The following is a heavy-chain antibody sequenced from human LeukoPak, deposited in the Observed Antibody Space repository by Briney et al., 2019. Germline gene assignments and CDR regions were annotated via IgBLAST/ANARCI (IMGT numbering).Heavy chain of an antibody. J-gene: IGHJ4*02. Sequence: MLGESLKISCKGSGYSFTSYWIGWVRQMPGKGLEWMGIIHPGDSDTRYSPSFQGQVTISADKSISTAYLQWSSLKASDTAMYYCARNTFLTGYYSLSAPVQYFDYWGQGTLVTVSS. D-gene: IGHD3-9*01. CDR1: GYSFTSYW. CDR3: ARNTFLTGYYSLSAPVQYFDY. V-gene: IGHV5-51*01. CDR2: IHPGDSDT.